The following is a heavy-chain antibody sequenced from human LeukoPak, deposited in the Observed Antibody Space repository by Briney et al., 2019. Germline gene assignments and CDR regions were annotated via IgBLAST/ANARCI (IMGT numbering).Heavy chain of an antibody. V-gene: IGHV1-69*13. CDR1: GYKFNTYG. CDR3: ATKAVGGYYGDDAFDI. Sequence: ASVKVSCKASGYKFNTYGISWVRQAPGQGLEWMGGIIPIFGTANYAQKFQGRVTITADESTSTAYMELSSLRSEDTAVYYCATKAVGGYYGDDAFDIWGQGTMVTVSS. CDR2: IIPIFGTA. J-gene: IGHJ3*02. D-gene: IGHD3-10*01.